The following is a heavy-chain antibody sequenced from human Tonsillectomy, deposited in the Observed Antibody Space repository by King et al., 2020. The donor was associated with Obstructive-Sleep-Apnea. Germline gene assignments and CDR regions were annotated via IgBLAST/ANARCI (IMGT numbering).Heavy chain of an antibody. CDR2: VRSKPYGETK. J-gene: IGHJ5*02. Sequence: VQLVESGGGLVQPGRSLRLSCMGSGFTFRDYAISWFRQAPGKGLQWVGFVRSKPYGETKDYAASLRGRFVISRDDSKNIAYLHMDSLKTEDTALYFCSRDGSYGSGTLTNWFDPWGQGTLVTVS. D-gene: IGHD3-10*01. V-gene: IGHV3-49*03. CDR1: GFTFRDYA. CDR3: SRDGSYGSGTLTNWFDP.